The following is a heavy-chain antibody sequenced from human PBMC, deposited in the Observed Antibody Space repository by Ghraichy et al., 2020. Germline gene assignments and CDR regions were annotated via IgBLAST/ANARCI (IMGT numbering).Heavy chain of an antibody. J-gene: IGHJ4*02. CDR3: ATPNREYCTTTGCYWAY. CDR2: ISDSGGNT. D-gene: IGHD2-2*01. V-gene: IGHV3-23*01. Sequence: GGSLRLSCAASGFTFNNYAMNWVRQAPGKGLEWVSSISDSGGNTYYPDSVKGRFTISRDNSKNTLYLQMNSLRAEDTAVYYCATPNREYCTTTGCYWAYWGQGTLVTVSS. CDR1: GFTFNNYA.